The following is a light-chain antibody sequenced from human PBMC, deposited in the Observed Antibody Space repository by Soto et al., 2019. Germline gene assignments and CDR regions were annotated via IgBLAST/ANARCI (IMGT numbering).Light chain of an antibody. V-gene: IGKV3-11*01. CDR1: QYINTR. CDR3: HQRQSWPRT. CDR2: QTS. Sequence: EIVLTQSPATLSSFPGDRVTLSCRASQYINTRLAWYQHRPGQAPRLLIYQTSLRAAGIPARFSASGSGTDFTLTISDVQPEYFALYYCHQRQSWPRTFGQGTKVDI. J-gene: IGKJ1*01.